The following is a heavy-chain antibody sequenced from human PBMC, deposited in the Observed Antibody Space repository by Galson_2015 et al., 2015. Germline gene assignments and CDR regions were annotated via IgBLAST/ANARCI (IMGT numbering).Heavy chain of an antibody. V-gene: IGHV3-66*02. Sequence: SLRLSCAASGFTVSSNYMSWVRQAPGKGLEWVSVIYSGGSTYYADSVKGRFTISRDNSKNTLYLQMNSLRAEDTAVYYCAIPDYGDYAVFVYWGQGTLVTVSS. D-gene: IGHD4-17*01. CDR2: IYSGGST. CDR3: AIPDYGDYAVFVY. J-gene: IGHJ4*02. CDR1: GFTVSSNY.